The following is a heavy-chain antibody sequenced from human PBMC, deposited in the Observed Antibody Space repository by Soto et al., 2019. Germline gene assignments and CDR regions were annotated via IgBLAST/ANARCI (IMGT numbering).Heavy chain of an antibody. CDR1: GGSISSDGYY. V-gene: IGHV4-31*03. D-gene: IGHD4-4*01. Sequence: SEPLSLTCTFSGGSISSDGYYWSWIRQHPGRGLEWIGYIFNSGSAYYSPSLKSRVTISVDTSKNQFSLWLSSVTAADTAVYYCARGAVTNLYYYYYGMDVWGQGTTVTVSS. J-gene: IGHJ6*02. CDR3: ARGAVTNLYYYYYGMDV. CDR2: IFNSGSA.